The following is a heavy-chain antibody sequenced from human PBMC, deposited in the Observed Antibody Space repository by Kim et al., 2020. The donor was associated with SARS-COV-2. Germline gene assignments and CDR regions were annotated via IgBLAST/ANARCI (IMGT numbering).Heavy chain of an antibody. CDR2: INHSGST. Sequence: SETLSLTCAVYGGSFSGYYWSWIRQPPGKGLEWIGEINHSGSTNYNPSLKSRVTISVDTSKNQFSLKLSSVTAADTAVYYCARGRLIRFSTSHYYYYGMDVWGQGTTVTVSS. CDR3: ARGRLIRFSTSHYYYYGMDV. J-gene: IGHJ6*02. D-gene: IGHD3-16*01. CDR1: GGSFSGYY. V-gene: IGHV4-34*01.